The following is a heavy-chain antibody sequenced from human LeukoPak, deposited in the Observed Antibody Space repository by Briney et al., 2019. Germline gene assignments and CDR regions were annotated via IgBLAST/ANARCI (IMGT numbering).Heavy chain of an antibody. CDR3: AELGITMIGGV. CDR1: GFTFNSYA. V-gene: IGHV3-48*01. D-gene: IGHD3-10*02. CDR2: ISSSSNII. J-gene: IGHJ6*04. Sequence: PGGSLRLSCAASGFTFNSYAFNWVRQAPGKGLEWVSYISSSSNIIYYADSVKGRFTISRDNARNFLYLQMNSLRAEDTAVYYCAELGITMIGGVWGKGTTVTISS.